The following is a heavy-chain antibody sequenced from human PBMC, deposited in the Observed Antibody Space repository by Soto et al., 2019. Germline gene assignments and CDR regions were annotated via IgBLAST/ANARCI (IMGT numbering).Heavy chain of an antibody. J-gene: IGHJ4*02. Sequence: GGSLRLSCTASGFTFSSYGMCWVRQAPGKGLEWVSGISDSGGSTYYADSVKGRFTTSRDNSKNTVYLQMDSLRAEDTAIYYCAKRAAITMKYFDFWGQGALVTVSS. D-gene: IGHD2-2*02. CDR1: GFTFSSYG. CDR2: ISDSGGST. CDR3: AKRAAITMKYFDF. V-gene: IGHV3-23*01.